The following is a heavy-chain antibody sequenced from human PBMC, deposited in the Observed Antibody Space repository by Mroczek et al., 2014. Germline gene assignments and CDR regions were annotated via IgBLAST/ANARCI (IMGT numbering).Heavy chain of an antibody. Sequence: QVQLQESGPGLVKPSQTLSLTCTVSGGSISSGGYYWSWIRQHPGKGLEWIGYIYYSGSTYYNPSLKSRVTISVDTSKNQFSLKLSSVTAADTAVYYCARDLTVQLERPSLAFDPWGQGTLVTVSS. CDR1: GGSISSGGYY. CDR3: ARDLTVQLERPSLAFDP. V-gene: IGHV4-31*03. J-gene: IGHJ5*02. CDR2: IYYSGST. D-gene: IGHD1-1*01.